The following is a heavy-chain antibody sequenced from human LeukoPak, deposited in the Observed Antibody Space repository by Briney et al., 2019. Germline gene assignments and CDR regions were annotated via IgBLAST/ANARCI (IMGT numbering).Heavy chain of an antibody. CDR2: IIPIFGTG. V-gene: IGHV1-69*06. Sequence: SVKISCKASGGTFSNYAISWVRQAPGQGLEWMGGIIPIFGTGNYAQKFQGRVTITADKSTSTAYMELSSLRSEDTAVYYCARSHTPPQGFAELLYGRIWGYFDYWGQGTLVTVSS. CDR1: GGTFSNYA. CDR3: ARSHTPPQGFAELLYGRIWGYFDY. J-gene: IGHJ4*02. D-gene: IGHD3-10*01.